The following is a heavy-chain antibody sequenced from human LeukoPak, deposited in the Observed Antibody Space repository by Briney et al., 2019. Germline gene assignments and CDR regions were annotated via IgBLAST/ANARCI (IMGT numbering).Heavy chain of an antibody. Sequence: SETLSLTCTVSGYSISSGYYWGWIRQPPGKGLEWIGSIYHSGSTYYNPSLKSRVTISADTSKNQFSLKLSSVTAAVTAVYYCARDTHTAKNWFDPWGQGTLVTVSS. D-gene: IGHD5-18*01. V-gene: IGHV4-38-2*02. J-gene: IGHJ5*02. CDR3: ARDTHTAKNWFDP. CDR2: IYHSGST. CDR1: GYSISSGYY.